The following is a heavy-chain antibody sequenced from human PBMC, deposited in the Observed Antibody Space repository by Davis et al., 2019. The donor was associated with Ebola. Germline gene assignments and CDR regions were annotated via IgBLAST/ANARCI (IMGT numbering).Heavy chain of an antibody. D-gene: IGHD6-19*01. CDR3: AREVAVAYFDY. Sequence: GGSLRLSCAASGFTFSDYYMSWIRQAPGKGLEWVSAISGSGGSTYYADSVKGRFTISRDNSKNTLYLQMNSLRAEDTAVYYCAREVAVAYFDYWGQGTLVTVSS. V-gene: IGHV3-23*01. J-gene: IGHJ4*02. CDR2: ISGSGGST. CDR1: GFTFSDYY.